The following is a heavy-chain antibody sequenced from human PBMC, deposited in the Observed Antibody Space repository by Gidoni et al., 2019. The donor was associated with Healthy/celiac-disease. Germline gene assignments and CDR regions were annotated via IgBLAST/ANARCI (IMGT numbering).Heavy chain of an antibody. CDR1: GNTFTGYY. Sequence: QVQLVQSGAEVQKPGASVQVSCQASGNTFTGYYMHWVRQAPGQGLEWMGWINPNSGGTNYAQKVQGRVNMTRDTSISTAYMELSRLRSDDTAVYYCASLSGYGYVDYWGQGTLVTVSS. D-gene: IGHD5-18*01. V-gene: IGHV1-2*02. CDR2: INPNSGGT. CDR3: ASLSGYGYVDY. J-gene: IGHJ4*02.